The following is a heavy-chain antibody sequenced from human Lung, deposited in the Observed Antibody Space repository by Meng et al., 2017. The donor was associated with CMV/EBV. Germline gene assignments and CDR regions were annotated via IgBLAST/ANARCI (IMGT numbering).Heavy chain of an antibody. V-gene: IGHV3-21*01. D-gene: IGHD3-16*01. J-gene: IGHJ6*02. CDR3: ARDAFYYYYYYGMDV. Sequence: GGSLRLXXAASGFTFSSYSMNWVRQAPGKGLEWVSSISSSSSYIYYADSVKGRFTISRDNAKNSLYLQMNSLRAEDTAVYYCARDAFYYYYYYGMDVWGQGTTVTVSS. CDR2: ISSSSSYI. CDR1: GFTFSSYS.